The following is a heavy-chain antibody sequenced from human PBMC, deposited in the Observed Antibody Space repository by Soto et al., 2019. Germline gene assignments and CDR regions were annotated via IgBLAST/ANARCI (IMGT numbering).Heavy chain of an antibody. CDR3: VRLYSSSSPSDADFDY. J-gene: IGHJ4*02. D-gene: IGHD6-6*01. Sequence: QVQLVQSGAEVKKPGSSVKVSCKASGGTFSSYTISWVRQAPGQGLEWMGRIIPILGIANYAQKFQGRVTITADKSTSTAYMELSSLRSEDTAVYYCVRLYSSSSPSDADFDYWGQGTLVTVSS. V-gene: IGHV1-69*02. CDR1: GGTFSSYT. CDR2: IIPILGIA.